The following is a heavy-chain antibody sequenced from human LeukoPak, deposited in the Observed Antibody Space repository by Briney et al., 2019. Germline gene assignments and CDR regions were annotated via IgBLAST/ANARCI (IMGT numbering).Heavy chain of an antibody. J-gene: IGHJ2*01. CDR3: ARVVYCSSTSCYNNWYFDL. CDR2: ISSSGSTI. CDR1: GFTFSSYS. D-gene: IGHD2-2*02. V-gene: IGHV3-48*04. Sequence: PGGSLRLSCAASGFTFSSYSMNWVRQAPGKGLEWVSYISSSGSTIYYADSVKGRFTISRDSAKNSLYLQMNSLRAEDTAVYYCARVVYCSSTSCYNNWYFDLWGRGTLVTVSS.